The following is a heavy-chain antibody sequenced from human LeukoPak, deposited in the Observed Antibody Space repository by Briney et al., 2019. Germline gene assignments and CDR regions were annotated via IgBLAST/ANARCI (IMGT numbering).Heavy chain of an antibody. CDR1: GFTFSSYS. J-gene: IGHJ4*02. CDR2: ISTSISYI. D-gene: IGHD3-22*01. Sequence: PGGSLRLSCAASGFTFSSYSMNWVRQAPGKGLEWVSSISTSISYIYYADSVKGRFTISGDNAKNSLYLQMNSLRAEDTAVYYCASGYDSSGYYFDYWGQGTLVTVSS. V-gene: IGHV3-21*01. CDR3: ASGYDSSGYYFDY.